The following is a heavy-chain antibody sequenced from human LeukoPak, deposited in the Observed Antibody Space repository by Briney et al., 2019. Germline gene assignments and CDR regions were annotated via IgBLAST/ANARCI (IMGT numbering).Heavy chain of an antibody. D-gene: IGHD3-3*01. V-gene: IGHV3-30*02. CDR2: IRYDGSNK. Sequence: PGGSLRLSCAASGCTFSNYGMHWVRQAPGKGLEWVAFIRYDGSNKYYADSVKGRFTISRDNSKNTLYVQMNSLTTEDTAVYYCAKGDGFGTDHWGQGTLVTVSS. CDR1: GCTFSNYG. CDR3: AKGDGFGTDH. J-gene: IGHJ4*02.